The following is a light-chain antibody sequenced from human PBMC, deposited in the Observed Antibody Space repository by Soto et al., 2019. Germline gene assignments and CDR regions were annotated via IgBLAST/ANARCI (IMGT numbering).Light chain of an antibody. Sequence: DIQMTQSPSSVSASVGDRVTITCRASQPVSSWLAWYQQKPGEAPKLLIYAISSLQTGVPSRFSGSGSGTDLTLTISSLQPEIFSSYYCQEANSFTFGGGTKVEIK. V-gene: IGKV1-12*02. CDR2: AIS. CDR1: QPVSSW. CDR3: QEANSFT. J-gene: IGKJ4*01.